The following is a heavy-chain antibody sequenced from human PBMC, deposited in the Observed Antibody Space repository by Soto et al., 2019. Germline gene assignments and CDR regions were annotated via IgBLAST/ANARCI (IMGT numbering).Heavy chain of an antibody. D-gene: IGHD6-25*01. V-gene: IGHV3-48*01. J-gene: IGHJ4*02. Sequence: GGSLRLSCAASGVNFGTYSMNWVRQAPGKGLEWISYISNTGSTTYYADSVKGRFTISRDNAKSSLYLQMSSLRAEDTAVYYCARDQSRYSGYPFDYWGQGKMVTVSS. CDR2: ISNTGSTT. CDR3: ARDQSRYSGYPFDY. CDR1: GVNFGTYS.